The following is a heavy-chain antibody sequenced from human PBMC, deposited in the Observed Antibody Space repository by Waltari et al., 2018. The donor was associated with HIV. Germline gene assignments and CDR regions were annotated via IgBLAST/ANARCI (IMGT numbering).Heavy chain of an antibody. CDR1: GGSISSGSYY. J-gene: IGHJ3*02. CDR2: IYTSGST. Sequence: QVQLQESGPGLVKPSQTLSLTCTVSGGSISSGSYYWNWIRQPAGKGLEWIGRIYTSGSTNHNPSLMSRVTISVDTSKNQFSLKLSSVTAADTAVYYCTIQSSGWIDAFDIWGQGTMVTVSS. D-gene: IGHD6-19*01. V-gene: IGHV4-61*02. CDR3: TIQSSGWIDAFDI.